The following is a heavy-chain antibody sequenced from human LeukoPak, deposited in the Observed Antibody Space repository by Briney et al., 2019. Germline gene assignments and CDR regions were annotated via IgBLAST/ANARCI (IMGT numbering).Heavy chain of an antibody. D-gene: IGHD2-15*01. CDR1: GFTFSSYG. J-gene: IGHJ3*02. CDR3: AKDKGWCSGGSCYSGAFDI. Sequence: GGSLRLSCAASGFTFSSYGMHWVRQAPGKGLEWVAVISYDGSNKYHADSVKGRFTISRDNSKNTLYLQMNSLRAEDTAVYYCAKDKGWCSGGSCYSGAFDIWGQGTMVTVSS. CDR2: ISYDGSNK. V-gene: IGHV3-30*18.